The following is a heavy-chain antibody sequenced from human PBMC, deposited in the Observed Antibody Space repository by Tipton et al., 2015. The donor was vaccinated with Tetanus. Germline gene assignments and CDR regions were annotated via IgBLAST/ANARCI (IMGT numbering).Heavy chain of an antibody. CDR3: ARARSASTGLEKGFDP. J-gene: IGHJ5*02. Sequence: TLSLTCTVSGGSISSYHWNWIRQSPGKGLEWIGYIDYFGSTKYNPSLKSRVAISVDTSKIQFSLRLASVTAADMAVYYCARARSASTGLEKGFDPWGQGTLVTVSS. V-gene: IGHV4-59*01. D-gene: IGHD3-9*01. CDR2: IDYFGST. CDR1: GGSISSYH.